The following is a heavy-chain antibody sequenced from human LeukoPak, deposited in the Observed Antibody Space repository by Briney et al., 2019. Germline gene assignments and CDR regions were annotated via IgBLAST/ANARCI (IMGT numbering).Heavy chain of an antibody. CDR3: ARKYYYDSSGYYYDY. D-gene: IGHD3-22*01. CDR2: IYYSGST. J-gene: IGHJ4*02. CDR1: GGSLSSGDYY. V-gene: IGHV4-30-4*08. Sequence: SETLSLTCTVSGGSLSSGDYYWSWIRQPPGKGLEWIGYIYYSGSTYYNPSLKSRVTISVDTSKNQFSLKLSSVTAADTAVYYCARKYYYDSSGYYYDYWGQGTLVTVSS.